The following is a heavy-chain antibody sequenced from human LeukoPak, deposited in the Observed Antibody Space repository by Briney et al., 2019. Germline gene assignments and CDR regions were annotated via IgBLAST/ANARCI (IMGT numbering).Heavy chain of an antibody. Sequence: ASVKVSCKASGYTFTSYYMHWVRQAPRQGLEWVGIINPSGGSTSYAQKFQGRVTMTRDTSTSTVYMEVSSLRSEDTAVYYCARDVAVVGYNWGQGTLVTVSS. CDR2: INPSGGST. V-gene: IGHV1-46*01. CDR3: ARDVAVVGYN. D-gene: IGHD6-19*01. J-gene: IGHJ4*02. CDR1: GYTFTSYY.